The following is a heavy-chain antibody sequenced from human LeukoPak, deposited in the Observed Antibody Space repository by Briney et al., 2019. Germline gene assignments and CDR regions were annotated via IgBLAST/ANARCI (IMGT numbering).Heavy chain of an antibody. J-gene: IGHJ4*02. D-gene: IGHD2-2*01. CDR3: ARDSTSTPGGCDY. CDR1: GFTFSTYW. V-gene: IGHV3-7*01. Sequence: GSLRLSCAASGFTFSTYWMTWVRQAPGKGLEWVANIKQDGSEKYYVDSMKGRFTISRDNARNSLYLQMNSLRAEDTAVYYCARDSTSTPGGCDYWGQGTLVTVSS. CDR2: IKQDGSEK.